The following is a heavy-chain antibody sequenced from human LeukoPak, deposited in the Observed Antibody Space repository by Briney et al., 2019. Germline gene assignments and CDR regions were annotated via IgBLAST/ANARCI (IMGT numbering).Heavy chain of an antibody. CDR1: GFTFSSYE. D-gene: IGHD3-22*01. J-gene: IGHJ4*02. CDR3: AKDSPTGLWYDSTGYYSSIWDY. CDR2: ISSSGSTI. V-gene: IGHV3-48*03. Sequence: GGSLRLPCAASGFTFSSYEMNWVRQAPGKGLEWVSYISSSGSTIYYADSVKGRFTISRDNAKNSLYLQMNSLRAEDTAVYYCAKDSPTGLWYDSTGYYSSIWDYWGQGTLVTVSS.